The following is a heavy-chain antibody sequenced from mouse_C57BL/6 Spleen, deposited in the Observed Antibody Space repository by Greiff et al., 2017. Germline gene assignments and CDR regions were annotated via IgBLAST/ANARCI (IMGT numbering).Heavy chain of an antibody. CDR3: ARHHYYGSSFDY. V-gene: IGHV5-9*01. J-gene: IGHJ2*01. CDR2: ISGGGGNT. D-gene: IGHD1-1*01. Sequence: DVHLVESGGGLVKPGGSLKLSCAASGFTFSSYTMSWVRQTPEKRLEWVATISGGGGNTYYPDSVKGRFTSSRDNAKNTLYLQMSSLRSEDTALYYCARHHYYGSSFDYGGQGTTLTVSS. CDR1: GFTFSSYT.